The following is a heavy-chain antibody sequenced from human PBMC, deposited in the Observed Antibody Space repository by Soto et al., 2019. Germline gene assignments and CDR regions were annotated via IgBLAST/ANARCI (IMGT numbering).Heavy chain of an antibody. CDR3: ARQGGEYNTMSDY. Sequence: GESLKLSCQGVGYRLDAAWIGWVRQTPGKGPEWMGMIYPGDSDASYSPSFDGQVTFSVDKSINTVYLQWNSLKASDTAMYYGARQGGEYNTMSDYWGQGTLVTVSS. CDR2: IYPGDSDA. D-gene: IGHD3-10*01. V-gene: IGHV5-51*01. CDR1: GYRLDAAW. J-gene: IGHJ4*02.